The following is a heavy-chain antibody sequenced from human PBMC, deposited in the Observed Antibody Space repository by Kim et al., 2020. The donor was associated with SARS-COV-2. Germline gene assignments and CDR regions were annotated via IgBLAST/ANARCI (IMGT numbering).Heavy chain of an antibody. V-gene: IGHV4-4*02. D-gene: IGHD6-13*01. CDR3: ARDNQGDSSSWSYTYYYYGMDV. CDR1: GGSISSSNW. J-gene: IGHJ6*02. CDR2: IYHSGST. Sequence: SETLSLTCAVSGGSISSSNWWSWVRQPPGKGLEWIGEIYHSGSTNYNPSLKSRVTISVDKSKNQFSLKLSSVTAADTAVYYCARDNQGDSSSWSYTYYYYGMDVWGQGTTVTVSS.